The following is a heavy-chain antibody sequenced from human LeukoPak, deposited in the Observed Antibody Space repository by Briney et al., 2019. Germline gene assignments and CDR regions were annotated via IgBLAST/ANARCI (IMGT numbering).Heavy chain of an antibody. CDR2: MSGDGEKT. D-gene: IGHD3-10*01. CDR1: GFTFIDYA. CDR3: AKSADYGSGIFQH. J-gene: IGHJ1*01. Sequence: GGCLRLSCAPSGFTFIDYAIHRVRHAPRKGLEWVSLMSGDGEKTYYAESVKGRFTISRDNGKKSSFLQMSSLRTEDTAFYYGAKSADYGSGIFQHWGQGALVIVSS. V-gene: IGHV3-43*02.